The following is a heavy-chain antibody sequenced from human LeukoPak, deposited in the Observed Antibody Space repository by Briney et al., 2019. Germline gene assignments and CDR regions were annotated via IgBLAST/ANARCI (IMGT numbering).Heavy chain of an antibody. CDR3: ARNVVPAARARVLDI. V-gene: IGHV1-2*02. CDR2: INPNSGGT. Sequence: RASVKVSCKASGYTFTGYYMHWVRQAPGQGLEWMGWINPNSGGTNYAQKFQGRVTMTRDTSISTAYMELSRLRPDDTAVYYCARNVVPAARARVLDIWGQGTMVTVSS. CDR1: GYTFTGYY. D-gene: IGHD2-2*01. J-gene: IGHJ3*02.